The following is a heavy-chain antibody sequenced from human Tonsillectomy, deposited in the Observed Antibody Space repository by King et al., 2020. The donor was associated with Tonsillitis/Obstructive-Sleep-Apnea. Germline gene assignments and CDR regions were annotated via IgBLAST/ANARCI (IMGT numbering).Heavy chain of an antibody. CDR3: ARDRESTSCWVAFDI. CDR1: GFTVSSNY. J-gene: IGHJ3*02. Sequence: VQLVESGGGWVQPGGSLRLSCAASGFTVSSNYMNWVRQAPGKGLEWVSLLYSGGSTYYADSVKGRFTISRDNSKNTLYLQMNSLRAEDTAVYYCARDRESTSCWVAFDIWGQGTMVTVSS. V-gene: IGHV3-53*04. CDR2: LYSGGST. D-gene: IGHD2-2*01.